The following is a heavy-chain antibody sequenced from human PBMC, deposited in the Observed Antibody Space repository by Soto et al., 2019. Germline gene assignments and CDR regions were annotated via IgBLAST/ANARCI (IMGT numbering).Heavy chain of an antibody. J-gene: IGHJ6*02. V-gene: IGHV1-58*02. CDR1: GFTFTSSA. CDR2: IVVGSGNT. D-gene: IGHD3-10*01. Sequence: GASVKVSCKASGFTFTSSAMQWVRQARGQRLEWVGWIVVGSGNTNYAQKFQERVTITRDMSTSTAYMELSSLRSEDTAVYYCAAESQGMVHYYYGMDVWGQGTTVTVSS. CDR3: AAESQGMVHYYYGMDV.